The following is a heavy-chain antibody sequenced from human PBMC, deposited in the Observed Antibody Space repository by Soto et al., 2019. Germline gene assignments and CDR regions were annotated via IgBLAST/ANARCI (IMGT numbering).Heavy chain of an antibody. Sequence: QVTLKESGPALVKPTETLTLTCTVSGFSLTTGKMGVSWISQPPGKALEWLAHIFSDNERSYSTSLKGRLTISKDTSGSQVVLSMTNVDPVDTATYYCARMNVDSYQFYYAMDVWGQGTTVTVSS. CDR1: GFSLTTGKMG. CDR3: ARMNVDSYQFYYAMDV. CDR2: IFSDNER. V-gene: IGHV2-26*01. J-gene: IGHJ6*02. D-gene: IGHD4-17*01.